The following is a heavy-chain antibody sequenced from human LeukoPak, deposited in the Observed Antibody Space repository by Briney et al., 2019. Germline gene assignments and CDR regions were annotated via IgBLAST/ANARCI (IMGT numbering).Heavy chain of an antibody. CDR2: ISGSGGST. CDR3: AKDRAFYYGMAG. CDR1: GFTFSSYA. J-gene: IGHJ6*04. Sequence: GGSLSLSCAASGFTFSSYAMTWVRQAPGKGLEWVSAISGSGGSTYYADSVKGRFTISRDNSKNTLYLQMNNLRAEDTAVYYCAKDRAFYYGMAGGREGTTVTVSS. V-gene: IGHV3-23*01.